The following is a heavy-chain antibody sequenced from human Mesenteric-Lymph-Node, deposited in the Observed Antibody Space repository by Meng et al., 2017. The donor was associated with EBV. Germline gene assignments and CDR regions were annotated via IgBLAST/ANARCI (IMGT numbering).Heavy chain of an antibody. J-gene: IGHJ4*02. V-gene: IGHV4-30-2*01. CDR2: IYHSGTT. D-gene: IGHD1-26*01. Sequence: QLQLEESGSGRVRPSQTLSLTCAVSGGSIISGGYSWSWIRQAPGKGLEWIGFIYHSGTTYLNPSLRSRVNLSVDTSKNQFSLNLRSVSAADTAIYYCARSAGGDYFDYWGQGTLVTVSS. CDR1: GGSIISGGYS. CDR3: ARSAGGDYFDY.